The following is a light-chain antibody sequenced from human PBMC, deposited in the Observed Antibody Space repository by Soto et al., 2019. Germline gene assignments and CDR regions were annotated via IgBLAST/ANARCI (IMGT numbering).Light chain of an antibody. CDR1: QSVGTY. J-gene: IGKJ2*01. Sequence: EIVLTQSPATLSVSPGERATLSCRTSQSVGTYLAWYQHNPGQAPRLLIYDASNRATGIPARFSGSGSGTDFTLTISSPEPEDFAVYYCQQRYNWPHTFGQGTKLEIK. CDR3: QQRYNWPHT. CDR2: DAS. V-gene: IGKV3-11*01.